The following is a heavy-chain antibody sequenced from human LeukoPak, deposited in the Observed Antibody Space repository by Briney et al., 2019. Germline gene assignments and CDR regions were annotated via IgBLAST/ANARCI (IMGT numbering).Heavy chain of an antibody. CDR2: IKEDGSEK. D-gene: IGHD3-22*01. Sequence: GGSLRLSCAASGFTFSSYWMTWARQAPGKGLEWVANIKEDGSEKFYVDSVKGRFTISRDNAENSVYLQMDSLRADDTAVYYCARGPWDSSGYPWGQGTLVTVSS. J-gene: IGHJ5*02. CDR3: ARGPWDSSGYP. CDR1: GFTFSSYW. V-gene: IGHV3-7*03.